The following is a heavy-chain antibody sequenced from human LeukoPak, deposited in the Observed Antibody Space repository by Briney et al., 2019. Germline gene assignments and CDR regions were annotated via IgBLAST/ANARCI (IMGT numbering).Heavy chain of an antibody. CDR2: IRYDGSNK. CDR1: GFTFSSYG. Sequence: GGPLRLSCAASGFTFSSYGMHWVRQAPGKGLEWVAFIRYDGSNKYYADSVKGRFTISRDNSKNTLYLQMNSLRAEDTAVYYCAKDPAYYYDSSGGYWGQGTLVTVSS. J-gene: IGHJ4*02. D-gene: IGHD3-22*01. V-gene: IGHV3-30*02. CDR3: AKDPAYYYDSSGGY.